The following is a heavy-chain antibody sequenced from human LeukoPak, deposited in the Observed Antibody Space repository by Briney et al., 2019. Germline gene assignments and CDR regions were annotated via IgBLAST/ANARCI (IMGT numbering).Heavy chain of an antibody. CDR2: ISSNGGST. CDR1: GFTFSTYA. D-gene: IGHD3-3*01. J-gene: IGHJ4*02. CDR3: ARGGYYDFWSGTFDY. V-gene: IGHV3-64*01. Sequence: GRSLRLSCAGSGFTFSTYAMHWVRQAPGKGLEYVSRISSNGGSTYYANSVKGRFTISRDNSKNTLYLQMGSLRAADMAVYYCARGGYYDFWSGTFDYWGQGTLVTVSS.